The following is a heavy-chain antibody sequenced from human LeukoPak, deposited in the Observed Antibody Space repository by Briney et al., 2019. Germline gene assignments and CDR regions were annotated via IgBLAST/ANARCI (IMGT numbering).Heavy chain of an antibody. V-gene: IGHV3-48*03. J-gene: IGHJ4*02. Sequence: GGSLRLSCAASGFTFSSYELNWVRQAPGKGLGWVSYISSSGTTMYYADSVKGRFTISRDNAKNSLSLQMNSLRAEDTAVYYCAREGSIVYWAQGKRVTVSS. D-gene: IGHD5/OR15-5a*01. CDR2: ISSSGTTM. CDR1: GFTFSSYE. CDR3: AREGSIVY.